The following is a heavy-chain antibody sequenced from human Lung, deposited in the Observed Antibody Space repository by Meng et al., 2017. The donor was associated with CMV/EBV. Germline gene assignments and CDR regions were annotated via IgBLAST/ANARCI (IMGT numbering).Heavy chain of an antibody. Sequence: LXCAASGFTFSSYGMHWVRQAPGKGLEWVAVIWYDGSNKYYADSVKGRFTISRDNSKNTLYLQMNSLRAEDTAVYYCAKDGGIVVVPAAIRAYGMAVWXQGTTVTVSS. CDR2: IWYDGSNK. V-gene: IGHV3-33*06. CDR1: GFTFSSYG. D-gene: IGHD2-2*02. CDR3: AKDGGIVVVPAAIRAYGMAV. J-gene: IGHJ6*02.